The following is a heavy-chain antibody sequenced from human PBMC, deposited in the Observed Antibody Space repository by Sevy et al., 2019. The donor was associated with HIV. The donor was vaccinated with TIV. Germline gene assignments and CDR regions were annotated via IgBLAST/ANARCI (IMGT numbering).Heavy chain of an antibody. J-gene: IGHJ4*02. Sequence: ASMKVSCKASGYTFTGYYMHWVRQAPGQGLEWMGWINPNSGGTNYAQKFQGRVTMTRDTSISTAYMELSRLRSDDTAVYYCARDHAYYYDSSGYNGGDYWGQGTLVTVSS. V-gene: IGHV1-2*02. D-gene: IGHD3-22*01. CDR2: INPNSGGT. CDR1: GYTFTGYY. CDR3: ARDHAYYYDSSGYNGGDY.